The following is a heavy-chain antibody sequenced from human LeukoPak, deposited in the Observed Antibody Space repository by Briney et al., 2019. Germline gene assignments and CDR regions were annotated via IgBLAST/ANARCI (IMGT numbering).Heavy chain of an antibody. Sequence: GGSLRLSCAASGFTFSSDWMSWGRPAPGKRLEWVAKINQDGSERYYADSVKGRFTISRDNAKNSLSLEMNSLRAEDTAVYYCARDRWDLDYWGQGTLVTVSS. J-gene: IGHJ4*02. CDR1: GFTFSSDW. D-gene: IGHD1-26*01. CDR2: INQDGSER. V-gene: IGHV3-7*01. CDR3: ARDRWDLDY.